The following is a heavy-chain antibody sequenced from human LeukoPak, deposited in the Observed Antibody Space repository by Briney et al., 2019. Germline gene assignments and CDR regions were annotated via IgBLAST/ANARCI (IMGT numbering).Heavy chain of an antibody. CDR3: VRHDGRGGATMGALDS. CDR2: ISYSGSS. Sequence: SETLSLTCSDSGGSISGSTYYWGWVRQPPGKGLEWIGSISYSGSSSYNPSLKSRVTISVVTSKNQFSLQLHSVTAADTAVYYCVRHDGRGGATMGALDSWGQGSLVTVSS. CDR1: GGSISGSTYY. V-gene: IGHV4-39*01. D-gene: IGHD5-12*01. J-gene: IGHJ4*02.